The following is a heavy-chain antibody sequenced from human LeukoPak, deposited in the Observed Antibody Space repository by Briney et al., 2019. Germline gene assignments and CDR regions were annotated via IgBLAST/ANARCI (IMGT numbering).Heavy chain of an antibody. CDR2: ISGSGGST. J-gene: IGHJ6*04. V-gene: IGHV3-23*01. CDR1: GFTFSSYA. D-gene: IGHD3-10*01. CDR3: AKRVRGVISPYYYYGMDV. Sequence: GGSLRLSCAASGFTFSSYAMSWVRQAPGKGLEWVSAISGSGGSTYYADSVKGRFTISRDNSKNTLYLQINSLRAEDTAVYYCAKRVRGVISPYYYYGMDVWGKGTTVTVSS.